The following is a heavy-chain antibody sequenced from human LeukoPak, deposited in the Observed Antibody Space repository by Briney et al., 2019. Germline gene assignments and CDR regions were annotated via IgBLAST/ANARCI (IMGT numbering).Heavy chain of an antibody. CDR2: ISGSGGST. CDR1: GFTFSNYA. D-gene: IGHD2-2*01. CDR3: ANKACSDTSCPLLDAFDI. Sequence: GGSLRLSCAASGFTFSNYAMSWVRQAPGKGLEWVSTISGSGGSTYYADSAKGRFTISRDNSKSTLYLQMNSLRAEDTAVYYCANKACSDTSCPLLDAFDIWGQGTMVTVSS. J-gene: IGHJ3*02. V-gene: IGHV3-23*01.